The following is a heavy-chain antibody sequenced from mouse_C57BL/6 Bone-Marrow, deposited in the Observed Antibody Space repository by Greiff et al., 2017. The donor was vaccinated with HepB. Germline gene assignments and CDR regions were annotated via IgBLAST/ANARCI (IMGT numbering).Heavy chain of an antibody. V-gene: IGHV2-5*01. J-gene: IGHJ1*03. CDR3: AKNDFITTVGPYFDV. CDR1: GFSLTSYG. Sequence: VKLKESGPGLVQPSQSLSITCTVSGFSLTSYGVHWVRQSPGKGLEWLGVIWRGGSTDYNAAFMSRLSITKDNSKSQVFFKMNSLQADDTAIYYCAKNDFITTVGPYFDVWGTGTTVTVSS. D-gene: IGHD1-1*01. CDR2: IWRGGST.